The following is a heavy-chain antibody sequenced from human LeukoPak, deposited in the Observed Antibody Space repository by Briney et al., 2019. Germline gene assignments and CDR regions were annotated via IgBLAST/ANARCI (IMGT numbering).Heavy chain of an antibody. CDR3: ARWRAEAYFDY. CDR2: IYHSGST. Sequence: PSETLSLTCTVSGYSVSSGYYWGWIRQPPGKGLESIGSIYHSGSTYYNPSLKSRVTISVDTSKNQFSLKLSSVTAADTAVYYCARWRAEAYFDYWGQGTLVTVSS. V-gene: IGHV4-38-2*02. D-gene: IGHD3-3*01. CDR1: GYSVSSGYY. J-gene: IGHJ4*02.